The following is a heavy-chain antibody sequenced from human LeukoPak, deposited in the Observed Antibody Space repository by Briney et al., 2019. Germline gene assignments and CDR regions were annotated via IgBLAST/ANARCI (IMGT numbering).Heavy chain of an antibody. D-gene: IGHD1-26*01. CDR2: INPNSGGT. J-gene: IGHJ4*02. Sequence: ASVKVSCKASGYTFTGYYMHWVRQAPGQGLEWMGWINPNSGGTNYAQKFQGRVTMTRDMSISTAYMELSRLRSDDTAVYYCARGPEPWELLFAPPAWGQGTLVTVSS. CDR1: GYTFTGYY. CDR3: ARGPEPWELLFAPPA. V-gene: IGHV1-2*02.